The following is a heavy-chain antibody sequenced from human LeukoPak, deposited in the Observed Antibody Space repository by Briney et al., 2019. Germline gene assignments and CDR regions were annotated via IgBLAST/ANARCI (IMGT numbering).Heavy chain of an antibody. J-gene: IGHJ6*02. CDR3: AKGRWNGIYV. V-gene: IGHV4-59*01. Sequence: SETLSLTCNVSGVSIRTYYWSWIRQPPGKGLEWIGYIYYSGSTNYNPSLKSRVTISIDTSKNHFSLKLNSVTAADTAVYYCAKGRWNGIYVWGRGTTVTVSS. D-gene: IGHD4-23*01. CDR1: GVSIRTYY. CDR2: IYYSGST.